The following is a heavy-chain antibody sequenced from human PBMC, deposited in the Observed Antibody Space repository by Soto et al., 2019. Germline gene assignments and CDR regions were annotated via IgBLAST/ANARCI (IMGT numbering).Heavy chain of an antibody. D-gene: IGHD3-10*01. V-gene: IGHV4-30-4*01. CDR1: GGSISSGDYY. CDR3: SREGSTMVRGIL. J-gene: IGHJ4*02. Sequence: PSETLSLTCTVSGGSISSGDYYWSWIRQPPGKGLEWIGYIYYSGSTYYNPSLKSRVTISVDTSKNQFSLKLSSVTAADTAVYYCSREGSTMVRGILWGQGTLVTVSS. CDR2: IYYSGST.